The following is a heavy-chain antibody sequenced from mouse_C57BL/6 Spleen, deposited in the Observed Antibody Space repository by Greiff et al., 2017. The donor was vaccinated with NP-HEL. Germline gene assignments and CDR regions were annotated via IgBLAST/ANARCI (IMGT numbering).Heavy chain of an antibody. D-gene: IGHD1-1*01. Sequence: ESGPGLVKPSQSLSLTCSVTGYSITSGYYWNWIRQFPGNKLEWMGYISYDGSNNYNPSLKNRISITRDTSKNQFFLKLNSVTTEDTATYYCALCGYYFDYWGQGTTLTVSS. J-gene: IGHJ2*01. CDR1: GYSITSGYY. V-gene: IGHV3-6*01. CDR3: ALCGYYFDY. CDR2: ISYDGSN.